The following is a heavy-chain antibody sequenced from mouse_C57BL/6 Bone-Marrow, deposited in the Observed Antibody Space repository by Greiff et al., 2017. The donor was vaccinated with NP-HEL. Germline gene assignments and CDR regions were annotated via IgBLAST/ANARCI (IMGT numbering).Heavy chain of an antibody. CDR1: GYAFSSSW. V-gene: IGHV1-82*01. CDR3: ARSYYSNYVTFNFDY. CDR2: IYPGDGDT. D-gene: IGHD2-5*01. J-gene: IGHJ2*01. Sequence: QVQLQQSGPELVKPGASVKISCKASGYAFSSSWMNWVKQRPGKGLEWIGRIYPGDGDTTYNGKFKGKATLTADKSSSTAYMQLSSLTSEDSAVYFCARSYYSNYVTFNFDYWGQGTTLTVSS.